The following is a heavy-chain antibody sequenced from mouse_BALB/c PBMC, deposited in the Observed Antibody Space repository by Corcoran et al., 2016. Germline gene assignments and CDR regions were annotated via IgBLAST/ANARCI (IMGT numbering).Heavy chain of an antibody. V-gene: IGHV1S34*01. Sequence: LVKTGASVKISCKASGYSFTGYYMHWVKQSHGKSLEWIGYISCYNGATSYNQKFKGKATFTVGTSSSTAYMQFNSLTSEDSAVYYCARSDYDYWYFDVWGAWTTVTVSS. CDR2: ISCYNGAT. CDR3: ARSDYDYWYFDV. D-gene: IGHD2-4*01. J-gene: IGHJ1*01. CDR1: GYSFTGYY.